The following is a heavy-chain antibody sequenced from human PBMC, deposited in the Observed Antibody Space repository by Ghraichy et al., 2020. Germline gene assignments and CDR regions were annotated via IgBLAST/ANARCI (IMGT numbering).Heavy chain of an antibody. D-gene: IGHD6-6*01. J-gene: IGHJ6*03. CDR2: IYYSGST. CDR3: ARLSYSSSSEYYMDV. V-gene: IGHV4-39*01. CDR1: GGFISSSSYY. Sequence: SETLSPTCTVSGGFISSSSYYWGWIRQPPGKGLEWIGSIYYSGSTYYNPSLKSRVTISVDTSKNQFSLKLSSVTAADTAVYYCARLSYSSSSEYYMDVWGKGTTVTVSS.